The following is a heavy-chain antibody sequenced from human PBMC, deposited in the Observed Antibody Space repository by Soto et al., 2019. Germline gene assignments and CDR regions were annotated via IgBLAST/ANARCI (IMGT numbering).Heavy chain of an antibody. CDR1: GFTFSSYS. J-gene: IGHJ4*02. Sequence: GGSLRLSCAASGFTFSSYSMNWVRQAPGKGLEWVSSISSSSSYIYYADSVKGRFTISRDNAKNSLYLQMNSLRAEDTAVYYCAKDKPPYGSGSYPYFAYWGQGTLVIGSS. CDR3: AKDKPPYGSGSYPYFAY. V-gene: IGHV3-21*04. CDR2: ISSSSSYI. D-gene: IGHD3-10*01.